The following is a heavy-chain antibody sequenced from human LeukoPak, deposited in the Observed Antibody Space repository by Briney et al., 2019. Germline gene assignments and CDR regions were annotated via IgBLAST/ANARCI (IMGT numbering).Heavy chain of an antibody. CDR2: IYYSGST. CDR3: AITDGITGTVDY. Sequence: PSETLSLTCTVSGGSISSYYWSWIRQPPGKGLGWIGYIYYSGSTNYNPSLKSRVTISVDTSKNQFSLKLSSVTAADTAVYYCAITDGITGTVDYWGRGTLVTVSS. V-gene: IGHV4-59*01. CDR1: GGSISSYY. J-gene: IGHJ4*02. D-gene: IGHD1-20*01.